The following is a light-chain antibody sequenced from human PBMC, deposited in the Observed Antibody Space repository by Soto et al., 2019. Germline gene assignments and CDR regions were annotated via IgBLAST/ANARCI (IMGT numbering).Light chain of an antibody. V-gene: IGKV3-20*01. CDR3: QQYGSSPRA. CDR2: GAS. J-gene: IGKJ2*01. CDR1: QRVSSNY. Sequence: EIVLTQSPGTLSLSPGERATLSCRASQRVSSNYLAWYQQKPGQAPRLLIYGASSRATGIPDRFSGSGSGTDFTLTVSRLEPEDFAVYYCQQYGSSPRAFGRGTKLEIK.